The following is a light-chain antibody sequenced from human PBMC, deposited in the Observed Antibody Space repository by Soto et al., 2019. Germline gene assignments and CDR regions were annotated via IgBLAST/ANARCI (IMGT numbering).Light chain of an antibody. CDR1: QSVSSY. J-gene: IGKJ5*01. V-gene: IGKV3-11*01. CDR3: QQRKYWPPIT. CDR2: DTS. Sequence: VLTQSPATLSLSPGXRATLSCRASQSVSSYLAWYQQKPGQAPRLLIYDTSNRATGVPARFSGSGSGTDFTLTISSLEPEDCAIYYCQQRKYWPPITFGQGTRPEIK.